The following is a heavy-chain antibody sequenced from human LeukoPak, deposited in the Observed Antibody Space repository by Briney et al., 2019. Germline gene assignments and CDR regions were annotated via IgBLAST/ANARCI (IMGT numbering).Heavy chain of an antibody. V-gene: IGHV1-46*01. CDR2: TNPSGGST. Sequence: ASVKVSCKASGYTFTSYYMHWVRQAPGQGLEWMGITNPSGGSTSYAQKFQGRVTMTRDTSTSTVYMELSSLRSEDTAVYYCARALGYCTNGVCTPPGYYYGMDVWGQGTTVTVSS. CDR3: ARALGYCTNGVCTPPGYYYGMDV. CDR1: GYTFTSYY. D-gene: IGHD2-8*01. J-gene: IGHJ6*02.